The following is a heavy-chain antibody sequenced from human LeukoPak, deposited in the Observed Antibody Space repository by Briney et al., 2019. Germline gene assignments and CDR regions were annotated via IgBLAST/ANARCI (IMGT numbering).Heavy chain of an antibody. J-gene: IGHJ6*02. CDR2: ISSSSSYI. D-gene: IGHD6-13*01. CDR1: GFTFSSYS. Sequence: GGSLRLSCAASGFTFSSYSMNWVRQAPGKGLEWVSSISSSSSYIYYADSVKGRFTISRDNAKNSLYLQMNSLRAEDTAVYYCARDSTAAAMDVWGQGTTVTVSS. CDR3: ARDSTAAAMDV. V-gene: IGHV3-21*01.